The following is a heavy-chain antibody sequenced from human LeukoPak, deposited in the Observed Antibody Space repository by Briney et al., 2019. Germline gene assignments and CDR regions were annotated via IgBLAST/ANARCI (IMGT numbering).Heavy chain of an antibody. CDR2: VTDTGNR. CDR3: ARGRGYSSGWGHFYYSIDV. Sequence: SQTLSLTCAVYGGSVSGYCCTWVRQHPGKGLEWIGEVTDTGNRNYNPSLRSRVNILVDTAKNQFSLKVSSVTAADTSVFYCARGRGYSSGWGHFYYSIDVWGQGTTVTVSS. J-gene: IGHJ6*03. V-gene: IGHV4-34*01. CDR1: GGSVSGYC. D-gene: IGHD6-19*01.